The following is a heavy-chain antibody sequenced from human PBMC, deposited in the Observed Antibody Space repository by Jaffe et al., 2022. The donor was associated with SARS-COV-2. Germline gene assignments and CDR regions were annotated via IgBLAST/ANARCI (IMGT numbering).Heavy chain of an antibody. Sequence: QVQLQQWGAGLLKPSETLSLTCAVYGGSFSGYYWSWIRQPPGKGLEWIGEINHSGSTNYNPSLKSRVTISVDTSKNQFSLKLSSVTAADTAVYYCASRPTGYSSSWGSSGAVAGTPRRTPFDYWGQGTLVTVSS. CDR2: INHSGST. CDR1: GGSFSGYY. V-gene: IGHV4-34*01. CDR3: ASRPTGYSSSWGSSGAVAGTPRRTPFDY. D-gene: IGHD6-13*01. J-gene: IGHJ4*02.